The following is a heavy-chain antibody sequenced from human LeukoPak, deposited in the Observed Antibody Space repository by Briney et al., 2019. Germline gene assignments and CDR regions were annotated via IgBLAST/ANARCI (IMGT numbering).Heavy chain of an antibody. Sequence: GGSLRLSCAASGFTFSDYYMSWIRQAPGEGLEWVSYISSSSHTIYYADSVKGRFTISRDDAKNSLYLQMNSLRAEDTALYYCARDLLYGDYVNYFDYWGQGTLVTVSS. V-gene: IGHV3-11*04. CDR2: ISSSSHTI. D-gene: IGHD4-17*01. CDR3: ARDLLYGDYVNYFDY. J-gene: IGHJ4*02. CDR1: GFTFSDYY.